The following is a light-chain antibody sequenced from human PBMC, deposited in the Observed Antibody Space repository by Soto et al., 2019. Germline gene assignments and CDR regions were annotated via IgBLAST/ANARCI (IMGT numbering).Light chain of an antibody. CDR1: QSVSSSY. CDR3: QQYGSSGYT. Sequence: EIVLTQSPGTLSLSPGERATLSCRASQSVSSSYLAWYQQKPGQAPRLLIYGASSRATGIPDRFSGSGSGTNFTLTISRLEPDDFAVYYCQQYGSSGYTFGQGTKLKIK. V-gene: IGKV3-20*01. CDR2: GAS. J-gene: IGKJ2*01.